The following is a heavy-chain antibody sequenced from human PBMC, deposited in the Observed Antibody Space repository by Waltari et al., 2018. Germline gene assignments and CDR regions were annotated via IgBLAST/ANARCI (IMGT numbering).Heavy chain of an antibody. J-gene: IGHJ5*02. Sequence: QLQLQESGPRLVKPSETLSLTCSVSGDSITSSTSYWAWIRQPPGKGLEWIGSVYYTGSTYNKASLKSRVTIAVDTSNNYFSLRLTSVTAADTAIYFCARTFMVRTIRSRGWFDPWGQGTLVTVSS. D-gene: IGHD3-10*01. CDR3: ARTFMVRTIRSRGWFDP. CDR2: VYYTGST. V-gene: IGHV4-39*02. CDR1: GDSITSSTSY.